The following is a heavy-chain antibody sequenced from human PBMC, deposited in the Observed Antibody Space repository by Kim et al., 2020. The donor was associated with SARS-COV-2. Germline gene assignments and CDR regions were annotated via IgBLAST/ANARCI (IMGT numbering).Heavy chain of an antibody. J-gene: IGHJ6*02. V-gene: IGHV3-7*01. D-gene: IGHD3-10*01. Sequence: GGSLRLSCAASGFTFSSYWMSWVRQAPGKGLEWVANIKQDGSEKYYVDSVKGRFTISRDNAKNSLYLQMNSLRAEDTAVYYCARDSQRGLWFGELLAHYYYYYGMDVWGQGTTVTVSS. CDR2: IKQDGSEK. CDR1: GFTFSSYW. CDR3: ARDSQRGLWFGELLAHYYYYYGMDV.